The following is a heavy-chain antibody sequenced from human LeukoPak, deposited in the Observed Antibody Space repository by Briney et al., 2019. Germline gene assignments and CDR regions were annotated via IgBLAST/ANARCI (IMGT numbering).Heavy chain of an antibody. J-gene: IGHJ4*02. V-gene: IGHV4-34*01. D-gene: IGHD1-26*01. CDR3: ARGLVGATR. CDR2: INHSGST. CDR1: GGSISSYY. Sequence: SETLSLTCTVSGGSISSYYWSWIRQPPGKGLEWIGEINHSGSTNYNPSLKSRVTISVDTSKNQFSLKLSSVTAADTAVYYCARGLVGATRWGQGTLVTVSS.